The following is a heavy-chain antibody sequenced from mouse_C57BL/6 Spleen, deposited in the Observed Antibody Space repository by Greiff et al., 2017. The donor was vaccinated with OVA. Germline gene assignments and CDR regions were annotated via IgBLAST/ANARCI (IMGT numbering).Heavy chain of an antibody. CDR3: ARGGFFAY. J-gene: IGHJ3*01. Sequence: QVQLKQSGPELVKPGASVKISCKASGYAFSSSWLNWVKQRPGKGLEWIGRIYPGDGDTNYNGTLKGKATLTGDKSSSTAYMQLSSLTSEDSAVYFCARGGFFAYWGQGTLVTVSA. V-gene: IGHV1-82*01. CDR2: IYPGDGDT. CDR1: GYAFSSSW.